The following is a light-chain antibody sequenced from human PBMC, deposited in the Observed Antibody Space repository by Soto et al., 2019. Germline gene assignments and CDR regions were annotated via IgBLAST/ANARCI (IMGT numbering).Light chain of an antibody. CDR2: GAF. V-gene: IGKV3-20*01. J-gene: IGKJ3*01. Sequence: EVVLTQSPGTLSLSPGERATLSCRASQSVSSSNLAWYQQKPGQAPRLLIYGAFSRATGIPDRFSGSGSGTDFTLTISRLEPEDFAVYYCQQYGSSPPLTFGPGTKVDIK. CDR3: QQYGSSPPLT. CDR1: QSVSSSN.